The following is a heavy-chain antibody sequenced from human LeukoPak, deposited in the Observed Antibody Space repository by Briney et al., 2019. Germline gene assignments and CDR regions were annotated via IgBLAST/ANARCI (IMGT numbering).Heavy chain of an antibody. V-gene: IGHV1-69*06. J-gene: IGHJ4*02. CDR1: GGTFSSYA. Sequence: GASVKVSCKASGGTFSSYAISWVRQAPGQGLEWMGGIIPIFGTANYAQKFRGRVTITADKSTRTAYMELSRLRSEDTAVYFCARLEPSLRGSTFDYWGQGTLVTVSS. D-gene: IGHD5/OR15-5a*01. CDR2: IIPIFGTA. CDR3: ARLEPSLRGSTFDY.